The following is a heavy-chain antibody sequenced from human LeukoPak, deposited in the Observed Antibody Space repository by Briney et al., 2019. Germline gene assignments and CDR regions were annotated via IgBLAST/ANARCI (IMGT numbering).Heavy chain of an antibody. V-gene: IGHV4-30-4*08. CDR1: GGSISSGDYY. D-gene: IGHD2-2*01. Sequence: SQTLSLTCTVSGGSISSGDYYWSWIRQPPGKGREWIGYIYYSGSTYYNPSLKSRVTISVDTSKNQFSLKLSSVTAADTAVYYCARVVEVPAASPGYFQHWGQGTLVTVSS. CDR2: IYYSGST. J-gene: IGHJ1*01. CDR3: ARVVEVPAASPGYFQH.